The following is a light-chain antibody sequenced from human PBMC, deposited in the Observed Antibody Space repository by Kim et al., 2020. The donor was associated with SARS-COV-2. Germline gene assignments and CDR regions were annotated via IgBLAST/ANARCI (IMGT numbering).Light chain of an antibody. V-gene: IGKV3-15*01. J-gene: IGKJ1*01. CDR3: QQYNNRVPET. CDR1: QSVSSN. Sequence: EIVMTQSPATLSVSPGERATLSCRASQSVSSNLAWYQQKPGQAPRLLIYGTSTRATGIPARFSGSGSGTEFTLTISSLQSEDFAVYYCQQYNNRVPETFGQGTKVDIK. CDR2: GTS.